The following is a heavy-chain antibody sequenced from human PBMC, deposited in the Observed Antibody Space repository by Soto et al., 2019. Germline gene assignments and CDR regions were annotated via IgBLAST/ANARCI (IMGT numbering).Heavy chain of an antibody. CDR1: GGSISSSSYY. Sequence: QLQLQESGPGLVKPSETLSLTCTVSGGSISSSSYYWGWIRQPPGKGLEWIGSIYYSGSTYYNPSLKSRVTLSVDTSNNQFSLKLSSVTAADTAVYYCARSIRGMDSSGYYHGSFDYWGQGTLVTVSS. J-gene: IGHJ4*02. CDR3: ARSIRGMDSSGYYHGSFDY. V-gene: IGHV4-39*01. CDR2: IYYSGST. D-gene: IGHD3-22*01.